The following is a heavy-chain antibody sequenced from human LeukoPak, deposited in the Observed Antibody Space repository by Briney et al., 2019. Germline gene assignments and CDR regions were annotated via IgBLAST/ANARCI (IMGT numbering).Heavy chain of an antibody. CDR3: AREVAARALDDYYYYGMDV. V-gene: IGHV4-59*01. D-gene: IGHD6-6*01. CDR1: GASISPDY. CDR2: IHYSGST. Sequence: SETLSLTCTVSGASISPDYWGWIRQPPGKGLEFIGYIHYSGSTNYNPSLKSRVTIPVDTSKNQFSLKLSSVTAADTAVYYCAREVAARALDDYYYYGMDVWGQGTTVTVSS. J-gene: IGHJ6*02.